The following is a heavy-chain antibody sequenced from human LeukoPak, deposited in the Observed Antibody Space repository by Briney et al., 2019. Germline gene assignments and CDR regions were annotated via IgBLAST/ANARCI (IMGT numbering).Heavy chain of an antibody. J-gene: IGHJ3*02. CDR1: GYTFTSYY. D-gene: IGHD5-24*01. CDR3: ARVGSWLPTIDI. Sequence: ASVKVSCKASGYTFTSYYMHWVRQAPGQGLEWMGIINPSGGSTSYAQKFQGRVTMTRDMSTSTVYMELSSLRSEDTAVYYCARVGSWLPTIDIWGQGTMVTVSS. V-gene: IGHV1-46*01. CDR2: INPSGGST.